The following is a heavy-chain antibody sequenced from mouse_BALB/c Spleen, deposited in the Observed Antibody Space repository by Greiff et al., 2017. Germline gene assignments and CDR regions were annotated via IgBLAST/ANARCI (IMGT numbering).Heavy chain of an antibody. J-gene: IGHJ1*01. CDR2: ISSGGSYT. D-gene: IGHD2-1*01. CDR1: GFTFSSYG. CDR3: ARQNGNYVWYFDV. Sequence: EVQVVESGGDLVKPGGSLKLSCAASGFTFSSYGMSWVRQTPDKRLEWVATISSGGSYTYYPDSVKGRFTISRDNAKNTLYLQMSSLKSEDTAMYYCARQNGNYVWYFDVWGAGTTVTVSS. V-gene: IGHV5-6*01.